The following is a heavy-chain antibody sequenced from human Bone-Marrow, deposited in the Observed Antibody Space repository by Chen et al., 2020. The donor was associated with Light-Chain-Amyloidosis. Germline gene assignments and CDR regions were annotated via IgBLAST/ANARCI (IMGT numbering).Heavy chain of an antibody. J-gene: IGHJ4*02. Sequence: QVQLQESGPGLVQASETLSLTCTVPGGSIRSYFWSWIRQSPGKGLEWIGYIYYDGSTHYNPSLKSRVTISQDTSKNQYSLKLNSVTAADTAIYYCARTSGPSHFDYWGQGTLVTVSS. D-gene: IGHD3-10*01. CDR3: ARTSGPSHFDY. CDR1: GGSIRSYF. V-gene: IGHV4-59*01. CDR2: IYYDGST.